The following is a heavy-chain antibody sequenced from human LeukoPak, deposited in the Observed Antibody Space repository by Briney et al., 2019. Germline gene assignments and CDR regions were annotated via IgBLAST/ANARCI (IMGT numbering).Heavy chain of an antibody. CDR1: GGSFSGYY. J-gene: IGHJ6*02. Sequence: SETLSLTCAVYGGSFSGYYWSWIRQPPGKGLEWIGEINHSGSTNYNPSLKSRVTISVDRSKNQFSLKLSSVTAADTAVYYCARTSDGMDVWGQGTTVTVSS. CDR2: INHSGST. CDR3: ARTSDGMDV. V-gene: IGHV4-34*01.